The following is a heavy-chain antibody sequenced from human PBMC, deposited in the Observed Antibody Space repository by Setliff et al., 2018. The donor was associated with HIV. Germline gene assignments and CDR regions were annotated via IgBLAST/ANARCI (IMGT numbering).Heavy chain of an antibody. CDR1: GFTFTAYN. J-gene: IGHJ4*02. CDR2: ISPNGDIT. D-gene: IGHD4-17*01. Sequence: GGSLRLSCAASGFTFTAYNMAWVRQAPGKGLEWISAISPNGDITYYAASVQGRFTISRDNSKYTVYLQMSSLIAEDTALYYCANYGDYWGQGTLVTVSS. CDR3: ANYGDY. V-gene: IGHV3-23*01.